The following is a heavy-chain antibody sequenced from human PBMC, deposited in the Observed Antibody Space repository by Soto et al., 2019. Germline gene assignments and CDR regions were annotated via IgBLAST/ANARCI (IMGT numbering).Heavy chain of an antibody. V-gene: IGHV1-18*04. J-gene: IGHJ4*02. CDR2: ISAYNGNT. CDR3: ARVLSEYCGGDCYGY. CDR1: GYTFTSYG. Sequence: ASVKFSCKASGYTFTSYGISWVRQAPGQGLEWMGWISAYNGNTNYAQKLQGRVTMTTDTSTSTAYMELRSLRSDDTAVYYCARVLSEYCGGDCYGYWGQGTLVTVSS. D-gene: IGHD2-21*01.